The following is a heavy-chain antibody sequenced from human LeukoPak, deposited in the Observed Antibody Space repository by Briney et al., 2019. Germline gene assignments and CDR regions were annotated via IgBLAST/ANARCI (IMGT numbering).Heavy chain of an antibody. V-gene: IGHV3-15*01. D-gene: IGHD6-19*01. J-gene: IGHJ4*02. CDR1: GFTFSNAW. CDR2: IKSKTDGGTT. Sequence: GGSLRLSCAASGFTFSNAWMSWARQAPGKGLEWVGRIKSKTDGGTTDYAAPVKGRFTISRDDSKNTLYLQMNSLKTEDTAVYYCTAQWLVGPTYYFDYWGQETLVTVSS. CDR3: TAQWLVGPTYYFDY.